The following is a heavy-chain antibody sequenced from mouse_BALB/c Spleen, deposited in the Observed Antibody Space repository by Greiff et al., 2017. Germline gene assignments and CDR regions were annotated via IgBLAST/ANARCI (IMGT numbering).Heavy chain of an antibody. Sequence: EVQGVESGGGLVQPGGSRKLSCAASGFTFSSFGMHWVRQAPEKGLEWVAYISSGSSTIYYADTVKGRFTISRDNPKNTLFLQMTSLRSEDTAMYYCARILYGDAMDYWGQGTSVTVSS. CDR3: ARILYGDAMDY. CDR2: ISSGSSTI. V-gene: IGHV5-17*02. D-gene: IGHD1-1*01. CDR1: GFTFSSFG. J-gene: IGHJ4*01.